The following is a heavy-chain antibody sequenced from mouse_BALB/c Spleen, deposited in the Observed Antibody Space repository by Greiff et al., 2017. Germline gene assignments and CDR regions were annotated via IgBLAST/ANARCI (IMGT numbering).Heavy chain of an antibody. Sequence: EVMLVESGGGLVKPGGSLKLSCAASGFTFSSYAMSWVRQTPEKRLEWVASISSGGSTYYPDSVKGRFTISRDNARNILYLQMSSLRSEDTAMYYCAREYGSSHYYAMDYWGQGTSVTVSS. CDR1: GFTFSSYA. D-gene: IGHD1-1*01. V-gene: IGHV5-6-5*01. CDR2: ISSGGST. CDR3: AREYGSSHYYAMDY. J-gene: IGHJ4*01.